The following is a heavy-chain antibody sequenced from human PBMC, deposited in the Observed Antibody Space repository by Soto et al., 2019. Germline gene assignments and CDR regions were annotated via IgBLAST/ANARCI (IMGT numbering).Heavy chain of an antibody. CDR3: AREAVDTSSGVNWFDP. CDR2: IIPIFGTA. Sequence: SVKVSCKASGGTFSSYAISWVRQAPGQGLEWMGGIIPIFGTANYAQKFQGRVTITADESTSTAYMELSSLRSEDTAVYYCAREAVDTSSGVNWFDPWGQGTLVTVSS. J-gene: IGHJ5*02. V-gene: IGHV1-69*13. D-gene: IGHD5-18*01. CDR1: GGTFSSYA.